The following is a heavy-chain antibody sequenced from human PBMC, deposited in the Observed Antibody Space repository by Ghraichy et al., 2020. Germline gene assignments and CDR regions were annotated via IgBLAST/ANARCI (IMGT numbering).Heavy chain of an antibody. CDR1: GFTFSDHH. V-gene: IGHV3-72*01. D-gene: IGHD7-27*01. J-gene: IGHJ3*01. CDR3: ARDAPGQGAFDL. Sequence: GGSLRLSCGASGFTFSDHHMDWVRQAPGKGLEWVGRAEHKANSHTTVYAASVRGRFTVSRDDSENSLYLQMNSLKTEDTAVYYCARDAPGQGAFDLWGQGTMVTVSS. CDR2: AEHKANSHTT.